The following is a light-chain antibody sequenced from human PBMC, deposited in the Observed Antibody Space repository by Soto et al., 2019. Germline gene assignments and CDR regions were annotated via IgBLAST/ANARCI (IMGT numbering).Light chain of an antibody. Sequence: EIVLTQSPGTLSLSPGERATLSCGASQSVSNNYLAWYQQKPGQAPRLLIYDTSNRATGIPARFSGSGSGTDFTLTISSLEPEDFAVYYCQQRSNWPHTFGQGTRLEIK. V-gene: IGKV3-11*01. J-gene: IGKJ5*01. CDR1: QSVSNNY. CDR3: QQRSNWPHT. CDR2: DTS.